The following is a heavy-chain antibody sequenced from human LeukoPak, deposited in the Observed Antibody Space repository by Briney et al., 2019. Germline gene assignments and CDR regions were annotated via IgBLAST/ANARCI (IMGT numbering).Heavy chain of an antibody. CDR2: FSAETGNT. J-gene: IGHJ3*02. CDR3: AKARRLGSDWDKDAFDI. Sequence: TGGSLRLSCAASGFTFSNYGMTWVRQAPGKGLEWVSVFSAETGNTYYADSVKGRFTISRDNSKNTLHLQITSLRAEDTAVYYCAKARRLGSDWDKDAFDIWGQGTMVTVSS. V-gene: IGHV3-23*01. CDR1: GFTFSNYG. D-gene: IGHD6-19*01.